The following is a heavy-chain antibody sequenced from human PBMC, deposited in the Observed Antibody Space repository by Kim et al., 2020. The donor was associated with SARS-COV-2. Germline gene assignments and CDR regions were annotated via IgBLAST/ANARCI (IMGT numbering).Heavy chain of an antibody. CDR1: GFTVSSNY. CDR2: IYSGGST. D-gene: IGHD3-3*01. CDR3: ARAPSNYDFWSGYPLYYFDY. Sequence: GGSLRLSCAASGFTVSSNYMSWVRQAPGKGLEWVSVIYSGGSTYYADSVKGRFTISRDNSKNTLYLQMNSLRAEDTAVYYCARAPSNYDFWSGYPLYYFDYWGQGTLVTVSS. V-gene: IGHV3-53*01. J-gene: IGHJ4*02.